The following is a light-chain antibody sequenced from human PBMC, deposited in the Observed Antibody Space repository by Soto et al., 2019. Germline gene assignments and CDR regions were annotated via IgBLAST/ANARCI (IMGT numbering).Light chain of an antibody. CDR2: EVR. V-gene: IGLV2-14*01. Sequence: QSALTQPASVSGSAGQSITISCSGTMRDVGAYNLVSWYQQHPGTAPKLIIYEVRNRPSGISSRFSGSRSGNTASLTISGLQSEDEGDYYCSSYTSSSTWVFGTGTKLTVL. CDR3: SSYTSSSTWV. CDR1: MRDVGAYNL. J-gene: IGLJ1*01.